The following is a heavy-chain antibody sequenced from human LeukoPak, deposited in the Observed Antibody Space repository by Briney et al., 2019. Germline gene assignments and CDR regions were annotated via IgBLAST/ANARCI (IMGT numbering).Heavy chain of an antibody. CDR3: ARHVAYYYDSSGSHGIDY. J-gene: IGHJ4*02. Sequence: SETLSLTCAVSGGSISSSNWWSWVRQPPGKGLKWIGEIYHSGSTNYNPSLKSRVTISVDTSKNQFSLKLSSVTAADTAVYYCARHVAYYYDSSGSHGIDYWGQGTLVTVSS. D-gene: IGHD3-22*01. CDR1: GGSISSSNW. V-gene: IGHV4-4*02. CDR2: IYHSGST.